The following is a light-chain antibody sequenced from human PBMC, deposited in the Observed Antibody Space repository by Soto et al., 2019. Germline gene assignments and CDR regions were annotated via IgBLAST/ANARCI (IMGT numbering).Light chain of an antibody. V-gene: IGKV1-39*01. CDR2: AAS. J-gene: IGKJ1*01. CDR1: QSISSY. Sequence: DIQMTQSPSSLSASVGDRVTITCRASQSISSYLNWYQQKPGKAPKLLIYAASSLQSGVPSGFSGSGSGTDFTLTISSLQPKDFATYYCQQSYSTPPTFGQGTKVDIK. CDR3: QQSYSTPPT.